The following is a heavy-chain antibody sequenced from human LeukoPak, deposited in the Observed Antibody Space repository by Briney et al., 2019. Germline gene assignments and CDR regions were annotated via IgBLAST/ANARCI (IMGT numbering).Heavy chain of an antibody. V-gene: IGHV4-34*01. CDR1: GGSFSGYY. CDR2: INHSGST. Sequence: SETLSLTCAVYGGSFSGYYWSWIRQPPGKGLEWIGEINHSGSTNYNPSLKSRVTISVDTSKNQFSLKLSSVTAADTAVYYCANSDCSSTSCLSGDYWGQGTLVTVSS. CDR3: ANSDCSSTSCLSGDY. J-gene: IGHJ4*02. D-gene: IGHD2-2*01.